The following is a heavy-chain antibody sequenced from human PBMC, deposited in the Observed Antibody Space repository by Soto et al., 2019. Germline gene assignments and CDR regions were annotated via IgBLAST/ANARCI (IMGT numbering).Heavy chain of an antibody. J-gene: IGHJ6*02. D-gene: IGHD5-12*01. CDR2: IHSSGTF. CDR1: GAPISNAY. Sequence: SETLSLTCTVSGAPISNAYWSWIRQAAGKRLEWIGRIHSSGTFNYNPSLKSRVSISRDTSKNQISLKLSSVTAADTAVYYCARDNIVSKGYGMDVWGQETTVTVSS. V-gene: IGHV4-4*07. CDR3: ARDNIVSKGYGMDV.